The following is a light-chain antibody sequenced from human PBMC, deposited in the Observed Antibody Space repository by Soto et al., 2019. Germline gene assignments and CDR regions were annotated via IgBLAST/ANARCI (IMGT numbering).Light chain of an antibody. V-gene: IGKV1-17*01. Sequence: DIQMTQSPSCLCASVGDRVTMTCRASQGIRNDLGWYQQKPGKAPKLLIYAASNFQSGVPSRFSGSGSGTHFTLTISSLQPEDFATYYCQQLHGYPITFGQGTQREIK. CDR2: AAS. CDR3: QQLHGYPIT. J-gene: IGKJ5*01. CDR1: QGIRND.